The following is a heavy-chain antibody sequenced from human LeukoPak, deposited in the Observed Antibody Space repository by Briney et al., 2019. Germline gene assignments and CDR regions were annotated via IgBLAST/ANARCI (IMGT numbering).Heavy chain of an antibody. CDR3: ARDRGSSWYCC. V-gene: IGHV1-2*04. CDR1: GGTFSSYA. CDR2: INPNSGGT. Sequence: ASVKVSCKASGGTFSSYAVSWVRQAPGQGLEWMGWINPNSGGTNYAQKFQGWVTMTRDTSISTAYMELSSLRSEDTAVYYCARDRGSSWYCCWGQGTLVTVSS. J-gene: IGHJ4*02. D-gene: IGHD6-13*01.